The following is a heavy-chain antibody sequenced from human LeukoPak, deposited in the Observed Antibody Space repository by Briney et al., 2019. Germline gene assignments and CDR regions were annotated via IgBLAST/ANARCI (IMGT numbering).Heavy chain of an antibody. D-gene: IGHD3-10*01. Sequence: PGGSLRLPCAASGFTFSSYGVHWVRQAPGKGLEWVAFIRYDGSNKYYADSVKGRFTISRDNAKNSLYLQMNSLRAEDTAVYYCARDWFGEPHFDYWGQGTLVTVSS. CDR2: IRYDGSNK. J-gene: IGHJ4*02. CDR3: ARDWFGEPHFDY. CDR1: GFTFSSYG. V-gene: IGHV3-30*02.